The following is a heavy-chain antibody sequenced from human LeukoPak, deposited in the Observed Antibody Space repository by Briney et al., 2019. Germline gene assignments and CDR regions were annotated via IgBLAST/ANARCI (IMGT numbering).Heavy chain of an antibody. CDR1: GFSFSDSV. CDR3: AKVGYCSNNCFRTHDY. CDR2: ISGDADVT. J-gene: IGHJ4*02. D-gene: IGHD2-8*01. V-gene: IGHV3-23*01. Sequence: LTGGSLRLSCVASGFSFSDSVMSWVRQAPGKGLEWRSAISGDADVTYYAASVKGRFTISRDNSWNTVYLQMNSLRAEDTATYYCAKVGYCSNNCFRTHDYWGQGALVTVSS.